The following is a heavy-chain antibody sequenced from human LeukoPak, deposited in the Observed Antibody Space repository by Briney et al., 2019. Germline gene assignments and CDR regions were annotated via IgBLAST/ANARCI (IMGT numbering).Heavy chain of an antibody. CDR2: ISGSGGST. D-gene: IGHD6-19*01. CDR1: GFTFSSYA. Sequence: PGGSLRLSCAASGFTFSSYAMSWVRQAPGKGLEWVSAISGSGGSTYYADSVKGRFTISRDNSKNTLYLQMNSLRAKDTAVYYCAKVHSSGWYYFDYWGQGTLVTVSS. CDR3: AKVHSSGWYYFDY. J-gene: IGHJ4*02. V-gene: IGHV3-23*01.